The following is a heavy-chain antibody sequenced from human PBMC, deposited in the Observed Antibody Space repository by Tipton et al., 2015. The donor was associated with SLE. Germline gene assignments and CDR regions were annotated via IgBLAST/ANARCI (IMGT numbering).Heavy chain of an antibody. J-gene: IGHJ4*02. Sequence: SLRLSCAASGFTFDDYAMHWVRQAPGKGLEWVSGISWNSGSIGYADSVKGRFTISRDNAKNSLYLQMNSLRAEDTALYYCAKDRRNWNDPYFFDYWGQGTLVSVSS. CDR3: AKDRRNWNDPYFFDY. V-gene: IGHV3-9*01. CDR1: GFTFDDYA. D-gene: IGHD1-20*01. CDR2: ISWNSGSI.